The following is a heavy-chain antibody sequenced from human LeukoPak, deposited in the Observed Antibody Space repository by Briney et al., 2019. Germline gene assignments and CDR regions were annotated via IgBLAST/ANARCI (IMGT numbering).Heavy chain of an antibody. CDR3: AREMIAVAGIYFDY. Sequence: GGSLRLSCAASGFTVSSNYMSWVRQAPGKGLEWVSVIYSGGSTYYADSVKGRFTISRDNSKNTLYLQMNSLRAEDTAVYYCAREMIAVAGIYFDYWGQGTLVTVSS. CDR2: IYSGGST. D-gene: IGHD6-19*01. J-gene: IGHJ4*02. V-gene: IGHV3-66*02. CDR1: GFTVSSNY.